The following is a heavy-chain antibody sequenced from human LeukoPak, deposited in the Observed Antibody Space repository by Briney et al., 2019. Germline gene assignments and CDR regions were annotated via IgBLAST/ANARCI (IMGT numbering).Heavy chain of an antibody. Sequence: ASVKVSCKASGYTFTSYGISWVRQAPGQGLEWMGWISAYNGNTNYAQKLQGRVTMTTDTSTSTAYMELRSLRSDDTAVYYCARGNYHYDPVWVGDYWGQGTLVTVSS. CDR3: ARGNYHYDPVWVGDY. D-gene: IGHD3-22*01. J-gene: IGHJ4*02. V-gene: IGHV1-18*01. CDR2: ISAYNGNT. CDR1: GYTFTSYG.